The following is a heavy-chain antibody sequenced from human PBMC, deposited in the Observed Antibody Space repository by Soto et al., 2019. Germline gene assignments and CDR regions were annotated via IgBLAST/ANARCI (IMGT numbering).Heavy chain of an antibody. CDR1: GAYMRNDYYY. V-gene: IGHV4-31*11. CDR3: ARWVEVSLDYFDS. D-gene: IGHD2-15*01. J-gene: IGHJ4*02. Sequence: QVQLQESGPGLVKPSQTLSLTCAVSGAYMRNDYYYWSWVRQKPGKDLEWIGHMHHSGRTHYNPSLKTRIAISVDTSKTQFSLYLTSVTAADTAVYYCARWVEVSLDYFDSWGQGTPVTVSS. CDR2: MHHSGRT.